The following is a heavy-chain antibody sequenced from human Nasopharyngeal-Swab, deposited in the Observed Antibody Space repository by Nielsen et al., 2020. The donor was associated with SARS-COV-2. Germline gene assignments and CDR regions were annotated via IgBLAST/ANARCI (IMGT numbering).Heavy chain of an antibody. CDR1: GFTSSSYA. J-gene: IGHJ4*02. Sequence: GESLKISCAASGFTSSSYAMSWVRQAPGKGLEWVSAISGSGGSTYYADSVKGRFTISRDNSKNTLYLQMNSLRAEDTAVYYCAKGASSGWNYFDYWGQGTLVTVSS. CDR3: AKGASSGWNYFDY. D-gene: IGHD6-19*01. CDR2: ISGSGGST. V-gene: IGHV3-23*01.